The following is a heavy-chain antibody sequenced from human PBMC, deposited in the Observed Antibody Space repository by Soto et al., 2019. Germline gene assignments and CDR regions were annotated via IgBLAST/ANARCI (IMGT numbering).Heavy chain of an antibody. Sequence: QVQLQQWGAGLLKPSETLSLTCAVYGGSFSGYYWSWIRQPPGKGLEWIGEINHSGSTNYNPSLKSRVTISVDTSKNQFSLKLSSVTAADTAVYYCARGGHDSSGYPADWYFDLWGRGTLVTVSS. J-gene: IGHJ2*01. CDR3: ARGGHDSSGYPADWYFDL. D-gene: IGHD3-22*01. CDR2: INHSGST. V-gene: IGHV4-34*01. CDR1: GGSFSGYY.